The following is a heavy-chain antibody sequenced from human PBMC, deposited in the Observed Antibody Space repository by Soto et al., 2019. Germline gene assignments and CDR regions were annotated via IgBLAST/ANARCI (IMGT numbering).Heavy chain of an antibody. CDR2: IIPILGIA. V-gene: IGHV1-69*02. Sequence: QVQLVQSGAEVKKPGSSVKVSCKASGGTFSSYTISWVRQAPGQGLEWMGRIIPILGIANYAQKFQGRVTITADKSTRTGYMERSSVRSEDTAVYHCSIVDPANTNYYYYCGMDVWGKGTTVTVSS. D-gene: IGHD5-18*01. CDR3: SIVDPANTNYYYYCGMDV. J-gene: IGHJ6*04. CDR1: GGTFSSYT.